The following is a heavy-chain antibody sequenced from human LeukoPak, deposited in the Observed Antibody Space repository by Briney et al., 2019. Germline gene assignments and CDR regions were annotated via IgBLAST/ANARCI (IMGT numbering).Heavy chain of an antibody. CDR1: GDSVSINSAA. CDR3: ARGVGTTFPYYYGMDV. D-gene: IGHD3-16*01. CDR2: TYYRSKWYN. J-gene: IGHJ6*02. V-gene: IGHV6-1*01. Sequence: SQTLSLTCAISGDSVSINSAAWNWIRQSPSRGLEWLGRTYYRSKWYNDYAVSVKSRMTINPDTSKNQFSLQLNSVTPEDTAVYYCARGVGTTFPYYYGMDVWGQGTTVTVSS.